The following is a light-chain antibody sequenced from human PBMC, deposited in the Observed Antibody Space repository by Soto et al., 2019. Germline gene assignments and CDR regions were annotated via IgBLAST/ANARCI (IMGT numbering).Light chain of an antibody. CDR1: SRDVGGYNH. Sequence: QSALTQPASVSGSPGQSITISCRGISRDVGGYNHVSWYQQYPGKAPKLIIYEVSDRPSGVSNRFSGSKSGNTASLTISGLQAEDEADYYCSSYTSSFRRVFGTGTKLTVL. J-gene: IGLJ1*01. V-gene: IGLV2-14*01. CDR3: SSYTSSFRRV. CDR2: EVS.